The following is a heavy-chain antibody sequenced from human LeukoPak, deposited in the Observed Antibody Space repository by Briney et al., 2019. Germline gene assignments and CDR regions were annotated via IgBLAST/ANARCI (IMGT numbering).Heavy chain of an antibody. CDR3: ARDLSSSQTYCAFDI. J-gene: IGHJ3*02. Sequence: ASVTVSCRASGYTFTSYYMHWVRQAPGQGLEWMGIINPRGGTTTYAQNFQGRVTMTRDTSTSTVYMELSNLRSEDTAVYYCARDLSSSQTYCAFDIWGQGTMVTVSS. CDR2: INPRGGTT. V-gene: IGHV1-46*01. D-gene: IGHD6-13*01. CDR1: GYTFTSYY.